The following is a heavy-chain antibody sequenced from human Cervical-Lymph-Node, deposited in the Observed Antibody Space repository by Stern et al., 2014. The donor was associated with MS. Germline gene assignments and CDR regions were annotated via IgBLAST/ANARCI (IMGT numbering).Heavy chain of an antibody. J-gene: IGHJ3*02. Sequence: EVQLVESGGGLVQPGGSLKLSCVVSGLSFSDAAVHWVRQASGKGLEWVGRIRGKATNYATSYAASVKGRFTLSRTDSQNTAYLLMNSLKREDTAVYYCSPASAIWGQGTAVIVSS. CDR2: IRGKATNYAT. V-gene: IGHV3-73*01. CDR1: GLSFSDAA. CDR3: SPASAI.